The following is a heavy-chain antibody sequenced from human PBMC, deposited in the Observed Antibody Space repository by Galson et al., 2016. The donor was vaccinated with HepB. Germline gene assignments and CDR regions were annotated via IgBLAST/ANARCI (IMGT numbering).Heavy chain of an antibody. V-gene: IGHV3-30*14. CDR2: ISSDGSNQ. D-gene: IGHD5-18*01. J-gene: IGHJ6*02. CDR1: GFTFSTSA. Sequence: SLRLSCAASGFTFSTSAVHWVRQAPGKGLEWVAVISSDGSNQFYADSVKGRFTISRDNSKNTLYLQMNSLRAEDTAVYYCARGGRDTAMDYYYYGMDVWGQGTTVTVSS. CDR3: ARGGRDTAMDYYYYGMDV.